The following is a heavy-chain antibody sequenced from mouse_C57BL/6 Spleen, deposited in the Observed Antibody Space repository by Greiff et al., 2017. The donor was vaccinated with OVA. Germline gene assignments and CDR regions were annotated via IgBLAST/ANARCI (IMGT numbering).Heavy chain of an antibody. CDR1: GFTFSDYG. CDR3: ARRAGVDYFDY. Sequence: EVKLMESGGGLVKPGGSLKLSCAASGFTFSDYGMHWVRQAPEKGLEWVAYISSGSSTIYYADTVKGRFTITRDNAKNTLFLQMTSLRSEDTAMYYCARRAGVDYFDYWGQGTTLTVSS. D-gene: IGHD3-3*01. J-gene: IGHJ2*01. V-gene: IGHV5-17*01. CDR2: ISSGSSTI.